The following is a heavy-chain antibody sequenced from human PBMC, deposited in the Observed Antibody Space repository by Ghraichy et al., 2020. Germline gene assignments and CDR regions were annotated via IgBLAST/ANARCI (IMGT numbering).Heavy chain of an antibody. Sequence: SGPTLVKPTQTHTLTCTFSGFSLSTRGVGVGWIRQPPGEALEWLALIYWDDDRRYSPSLKSRLTITKDTPKNLVVLTMTNMDPVDTATYYFAHVMITYGGVIAPLDAFDVWGQGTVVTVSS. CDR3: AHVMITYGGVIAPLDAFDV. CDR1: GFSLSTRGVG. V-gene: IGHV2-5*02. CDR2: IYWDDDR. D-gene: IGHD3-16*02. J-gene: IGHJ3*01.